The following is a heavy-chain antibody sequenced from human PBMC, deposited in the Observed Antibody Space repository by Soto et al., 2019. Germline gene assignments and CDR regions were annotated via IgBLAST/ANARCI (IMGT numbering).Heavy chain of an antibody. CDR1: GFTFSSYA. CDR3: AKDGLGTAMGPAFFS. V-gene: IGHV3-23*01. J-gene: IGHJ5*02. Sequence: EVQMLESGGGLVQPGGSLRLSCAASGFTFSSYAMTWVRQAPGKGLEWVSTVSGSGDGTYSADSVKGRFTIARDNSKNTLFLQMNSLRAEDTAVYYCAKDGLGTAMGPAFFSWGQGTLVTVSS. CDR2: VSGSGDGT. D-gene: IGHD5-18*01.